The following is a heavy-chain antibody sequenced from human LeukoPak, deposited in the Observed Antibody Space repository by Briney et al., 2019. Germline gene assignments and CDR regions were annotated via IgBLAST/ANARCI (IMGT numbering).Heavy chain of an antibody. J-gene: IGHJ4*02. V-gene: IGHV4-59*01. CDR2: IYYSGST. CDR3: ARDTEVAWYYFDY. Sequence: SETLSLTCTVSGGSISSYYWSWIRQPPGKGLKWIGYIYYSGSTNYNPSLKSRVTISVDTSKNQFSLKLSSVTAADTAVYYCARDTEVAWYYFDYWGQGTLVTVSS. CDR1: GGSISSYY. D-gene: IGHD4-23*01.